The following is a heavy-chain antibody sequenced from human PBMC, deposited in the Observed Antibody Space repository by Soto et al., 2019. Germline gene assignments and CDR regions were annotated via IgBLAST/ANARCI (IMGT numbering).Heavy chain of an antibody. CDR3: VKDRSDAWSFDY. D-gene: IGHD2-8*02. V-gene: IGHV3-30*18. Sequence: QVQLVESGGGVVQPGRSLRLSCVASGFTFSSCAMHWVRQVPGKGLEWLAVVTHDGTLYPYADSVKGRFSISRDNSRKTSYLQMNGLRPEDTAVYYCVKDRSDAWSFDYWGQGTLVTVSS. J-gene: IGHJ4*02. CDR2: VTHDGTLY. CDR1: GFTFSSCA.